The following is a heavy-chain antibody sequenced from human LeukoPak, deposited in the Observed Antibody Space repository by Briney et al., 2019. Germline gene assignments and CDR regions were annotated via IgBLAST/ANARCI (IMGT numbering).Heavy chain of an antibody. CDR1: GFTFSGYG. J-gene: IGHJ4*02. CDR3: ARGLYKNGWYYFDY. V-gene: IGHV3-33*01. CDR2: LSYDGSNK. Sequence: PGRSLRLSCAASGFTFSGYGIHWVRQAQGKGLEWAAFLSYDGSNKFYADSVKGRFTISRDNSENTLYLQMNSLRAEDTAVYYCARGLYKNGWYYFDYWGQGTLVTVSS. D-gene: IGHD6-19*01.